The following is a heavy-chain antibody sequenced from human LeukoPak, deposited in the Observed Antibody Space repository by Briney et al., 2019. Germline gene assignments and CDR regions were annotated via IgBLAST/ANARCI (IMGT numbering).Heavy chain of an antibody. Sequence: PGGSLRLSCAASRFTFSSYSMNWVRQAPGKGLEWVSYISSSSSSIYYADSVKGRFTISRDNAKNSLYLQMNSLRAEDTAVYYCAREPPPLRWPITKTGPLGAFDIWGQGTMVTVSS. CDR3: AREPPPLRWPITKTGPLGAFDI. J-gene: IGHJ3*02. CDR2: ISSSSSSI. D-gene: IGHD4-23*01. CDR1: RFTFSSYS. V-gene: IGHV3-48*01.